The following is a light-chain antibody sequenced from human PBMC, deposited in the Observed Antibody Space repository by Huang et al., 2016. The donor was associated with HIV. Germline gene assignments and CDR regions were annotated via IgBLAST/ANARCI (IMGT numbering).Light chain of an antibody. Sequence: DIVVTQSPDSLVVSLGERATVNCKSSQSVLDSSNNKCCLAWDQLKPGQPPKLLIYWASTREYGVPDRFSGSGSGTDFSLTITSLQAEDVAVYYCHQYYNIPQTFGQGTKVEI. CDR2: WAS. CDR1: QSVLDSSNNKCC. J-gene: IGKJ1*01. V-gene: IGKV4-1*01. CDR3: HQYYNIPQT.